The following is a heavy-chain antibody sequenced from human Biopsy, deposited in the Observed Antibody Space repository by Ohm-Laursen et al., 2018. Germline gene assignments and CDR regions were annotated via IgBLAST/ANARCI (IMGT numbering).Heavy chain of an antibody. D-gene: IGHD1-26*01. J-gene: IGHJ4*02. Sequence: SDTLSLTCAVSGDSISGYYWNWIRQPPGKRLEWIGYILSTGSTDYNPSLQSRVSISLDLSTDQFSLKVDSVTAADTAVYYCARVVGAATGFDSWGRGTPVTVSS. CDR3: ARVVGAATGFDS. V-gene: IGHV4-59*07. CDR2: ILSTGST. CDR1: GDSISGYY.